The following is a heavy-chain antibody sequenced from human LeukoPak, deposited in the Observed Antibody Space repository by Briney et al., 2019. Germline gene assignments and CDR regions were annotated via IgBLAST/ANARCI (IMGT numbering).Heavy chain of an antibody. CDR3: ARGRGYYYDRSGYYTPKDY. CDR1: GFPFSSYA. Sequence: GGSLRLSCTASGFPFSSYAMSWVRLAPGKGLEWVSSIISSGDITYYPDSLKGRFTISRDNSKNTVYLQMDSLRAEDSAVYYCARGRGYYYDRSGYYTPKDYWGQGTLVTVSS. D-gene: IGHD3-22*01. V-gene: IGHV3-23*01. J-gene: IGHJ4*02. CDR2: IISSGDIT.